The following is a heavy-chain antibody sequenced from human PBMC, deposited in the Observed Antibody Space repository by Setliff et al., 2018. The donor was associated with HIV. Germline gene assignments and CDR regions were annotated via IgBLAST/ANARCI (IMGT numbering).Heavy chain of an antibody. D-gene: IGHD6-13*01. CDR3: AREPPIRIAAAGTRRDYYYYGMDV. J-gene: IGHJ6*02. Sequence: GASVKVSCKAPGYTFTSYGISWVRQAPGQGLEWMGWISAYNGNTNYAQKLQGRVTMTTDTSTSTAYMELRSLRSDDTAVYYCAREPPIRIAAAGTRRDYYYYGMDVWGQGTTVTVS. V-gene: IGHV1-18*01. CDR1: GYTFTSYG. CDR2: ISAYNGNT.